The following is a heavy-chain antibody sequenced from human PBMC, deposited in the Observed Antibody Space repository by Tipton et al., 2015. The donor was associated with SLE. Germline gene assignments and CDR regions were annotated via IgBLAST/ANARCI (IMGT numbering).Heavy chain of an antibody. CDR2: IYYSGST. V-gene: IGHV4-59*08. CDR3: ASLLPGHCTGGVCYTDY. CDR1: GGSISSYY. J-gene: IGHJ4*02. D-gene: IGHD2-8*02. Sequence: TLSLICTVSGGSISSYYWSWIRQPPGKGLEWIGYIYYSGSTNYNPSLKSRVAISVDTSKNQFSLKLSSVTAADTAVYYCASLLPGHCTGGVCYTDYWGQGTLVTVSS.